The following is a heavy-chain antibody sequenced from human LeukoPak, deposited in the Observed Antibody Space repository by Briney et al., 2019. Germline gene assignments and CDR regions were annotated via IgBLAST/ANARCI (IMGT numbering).Heavy chain of an antibody. Sequence: KAGGSLRLSCAASGFTFSSYSMNWVRQAPGKGLEWVSSISSSSYIYYADSVKGRFTISRDNAKNLLYLQMNSLRAEDTAVYYCARAFDYYGSGSPDYWGQGTLVTVSS. CDR3: ARAFDYYGSGSPDY. CDR2: ISSSSYI. CDR1: GFTFSSYS. D-gene: IGHD3-10*01. V-gene: IGHV3-21*01. J-gene: IGHJ4*02.